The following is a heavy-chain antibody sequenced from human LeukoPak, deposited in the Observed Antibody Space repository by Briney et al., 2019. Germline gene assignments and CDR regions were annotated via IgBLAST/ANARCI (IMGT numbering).Heavy chain of an antibody. D-gene: IGHD6-13*01. V-gene: IGHV3-43*02. CDR3: VKDLYSSLIELDY. CDR1: GFAFDYYA. J-gene: IGHJ4*02. CDR2: ISGEGASS. Sequence: GGFLRLSCAASGFAFDYYAMHLGRQAPGKGLEWVSLISGEGASSYYADSVKGRFTIYRDNSKNSLYLQMNSLRTEDTALYYCVKDLYSSLIELDYWGQGTLVTVSS.